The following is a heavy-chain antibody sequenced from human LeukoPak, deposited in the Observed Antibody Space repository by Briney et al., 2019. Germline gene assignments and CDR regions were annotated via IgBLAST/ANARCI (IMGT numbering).Heavy chain of an antibody. V-gene: IGHV4-39*01. CDR3: ARQGPYCGGDCYWGY. Sequence: SETLSLTCTVSGGSISSSSYYWGWIRQPPGKGLEWSGSIYYSGSTYYNPSLKSRVTISVDTSKNQFSLKLSSVTAADTAVYYCARQGPYCGGDCYWGYWGQGTLVTVSS. J-gene: IGHJ4*02. CDR1: GGSISSSSYY. CDR2: IYYSGST. D-gene: IGHD2-21*02.